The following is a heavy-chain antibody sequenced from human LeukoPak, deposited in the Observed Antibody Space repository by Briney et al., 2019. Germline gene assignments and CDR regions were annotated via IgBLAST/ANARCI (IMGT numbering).Heavy chain of an antibody. D-gene: IGHD3-22*01. V-gene: IGHV3-23*01. CDR2: TSGSGGST. CDR1: GFTFSSFT. CDR3: AKVTMMVVVRSYCDY. Sequence: PGKSLRLSCAASGFTFSSFTLYWVRQAPGKGLEWVSTTSGSGGSTYYPDSVQGRFTISRDNSKNTLYLQMNSLRAEDTAIYYCAKVTMMVVVRSYCDYWGQGTLVTVSS. J-gene: IGHJ4*02.